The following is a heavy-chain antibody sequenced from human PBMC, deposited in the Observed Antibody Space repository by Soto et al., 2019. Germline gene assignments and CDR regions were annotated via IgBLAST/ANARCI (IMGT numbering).Heavy chain of an antibody. CDR1: RFNFSAAW. CDR2: IKPKSEGETA. CDR3: ATAPYSSGPT. Sequence: PGGSLRLSCVASRFNFSAAWLNWIRQAPGKGLEWVGRIKPKSEGETADYTAPVRGRFTISRDDSQNTLHLQMDSLKTEDTAVYYCATAPYSSGPTWGLGVLVTVSS. V-gene: IGHV3-15*07. J-gene: IGHJ4*02. D-gene: IGHD6-19*01.